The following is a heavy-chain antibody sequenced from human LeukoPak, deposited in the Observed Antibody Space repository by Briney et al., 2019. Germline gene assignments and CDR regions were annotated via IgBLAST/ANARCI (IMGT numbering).Heavy chain of an antibody. D-gene: IGHD1-1*01. CDR3: TLRMEYPDAFDL. CDR2: IDPNSAGT. J-gene: IGHJ3*01. CDR1: GYTFTGYY. Sequence: GASVKVSCKASGYTFTGYYIHWVRQAPGQGLEWMGWIDPNSAGTNSAQKFQGRVAMTRDTSISTAYMELSRLTSDDTAVYYCTLRMEYPDAFDLWGQGTMVTVSP. V-gene: IGHV1-2*02.